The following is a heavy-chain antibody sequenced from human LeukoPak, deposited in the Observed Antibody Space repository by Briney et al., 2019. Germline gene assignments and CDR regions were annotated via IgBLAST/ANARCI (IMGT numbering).Heavy chain of an antibody. D-gene: IGHD3-10*01. CDR2: ISSSSSYI. CDR3: ARNYYGSGSYYNPCGY. CDR1: GFTFSNYA. J-gene: IGHJ4*02. Sequence: GGSLRLSCAASGFTFSNYAMNWVRQAPGKGLEWVSSISSSSSYIYYADSVKGRFTISRDNAKNSLYLQMNSLRAEDTAVYYCARNYYGSGSYYNPCGYWGQGTLVTVSS. V-gene: IGHV3-21*01.